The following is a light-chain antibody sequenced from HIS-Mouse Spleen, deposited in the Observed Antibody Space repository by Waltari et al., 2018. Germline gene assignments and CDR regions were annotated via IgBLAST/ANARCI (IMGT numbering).Light chain of an antibody. CDR3: QQRGNWPT. CDR2: DAS. J-gene: IGKJ4*01. Sequence: EIVLTQYPATLSLSPGERATLSCRASQSVSSYLAWYQQKPGQAPRLLIYDASNRATGIPARFSCSGSGTDFTLTISSLEPEDFAVYYCQQRGNWPTFGGGTKVEIK. CDR1: QSVSSY. V-gene: IGKV3-11*01.